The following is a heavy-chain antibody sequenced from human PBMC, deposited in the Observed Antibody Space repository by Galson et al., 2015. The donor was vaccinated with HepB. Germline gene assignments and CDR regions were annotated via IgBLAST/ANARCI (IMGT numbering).Heavy chain of an antibody. CDR3: VRDEKMDTGIDYMDV. V-gene: IGHV3-33*01. Sequence: SLRLPCAASGFTYTNYGIHWVRQAPGKGLEWVAVIWYDGNSKQYADSVKARLTIPRENSRNTVYLQMNTLRVEEPAVYYCVRDEKMDTGIDYMDVWGKGTTVTVSS. CDR2: IWYDGNSK. CDR1: GFTYTNYG. J-gene: IGHJ6*03. D-gene: IGHD5-18*01.